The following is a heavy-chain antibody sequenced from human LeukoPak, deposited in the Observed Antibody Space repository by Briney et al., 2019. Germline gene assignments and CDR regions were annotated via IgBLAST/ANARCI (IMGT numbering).Heavy chain of an antibody. D-gene: IGHD3-10*01. V-gene: IGHV3-21*01. Sequence: GGSLRLSCAASGFTFSSYSMNWVRQAPGKGLEWVSSISSSSSYIYYADSVKGRFTTTRDNAKNSLYLQMNSLRAEDTAVYYCARVGGELMFDYWGQGTLVTVSS. CDR1: GFTFSSYS. CDR2: ISSSSSYI. CDR3: ARVGGELMFDY. J-gene: IGHJ4*02.